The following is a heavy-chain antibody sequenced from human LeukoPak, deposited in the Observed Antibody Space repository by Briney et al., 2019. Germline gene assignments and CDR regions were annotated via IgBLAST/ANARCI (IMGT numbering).Heavy chain of an antibody. CDR3: AKDNHPGGASDY. CDR2: ISGSGGST. V-gene: IGHV3-23*01. CDR1: GFTFSSYA. J-gene: IGHJ4*02. Sequence: GGSLRVSCAASGFTFSSYAMSWVRQAPGKGLEWVSAISGSGGSTYYADSVKGGFTISRDNSKNTLYPQMNSLRAEDTAVYYCAKDNHPGGASDYWGQGTLVTVSS. D-gene: IGHD1-14*01.